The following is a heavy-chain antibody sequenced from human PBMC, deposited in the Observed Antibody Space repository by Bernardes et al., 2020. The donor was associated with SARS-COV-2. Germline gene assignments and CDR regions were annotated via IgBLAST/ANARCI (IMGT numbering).Heavy chain of an antibody. Sequence: GGSLRLSCVTSGFTFSSYWMHWVRQAPGKGLVWVSRINVDGRNTRYADSVKGRFTISRDNAKNTLYLQMNSLRAEDAAVYYCARGEWELYAFDIWGQGTMVTVSS. D-gene: IGHD1-26*01. CDR3: ARGEWELYAFDI. CDR1: GFTFSSYW. J-gene: IGHJ3*02. V-gene: IGHV3-74*01. CDR2: INVDGRNT.